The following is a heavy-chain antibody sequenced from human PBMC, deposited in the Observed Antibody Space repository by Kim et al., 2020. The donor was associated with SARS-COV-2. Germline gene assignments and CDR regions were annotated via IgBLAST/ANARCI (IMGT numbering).Heavy chain of an antibody. J-gene: IGHJ4*01. D-gene: IGHD6-19*01. CDR1: GFTFKNSP. CDR2: ISAKDDGST. CDR3: GKGGWLEN. Sequence: GGSLRLSCAASGFTFKNSPMTWVRQAPGKGLEWVSLISAKDDGSTYYADSVKGRFTISRDNSRNTLYLQMNSLRAEDTAVYYCGKGGWLENWGQGTLVTVSS. V-gene: IGHV3-23*01.